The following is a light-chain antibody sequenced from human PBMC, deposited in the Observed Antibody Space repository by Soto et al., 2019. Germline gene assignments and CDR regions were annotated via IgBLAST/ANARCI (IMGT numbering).Light chain of an antibody. CDR3: SSYTSSSTRV. J-gene: IGLJ1*01. Sequence: HSVLTQPASVSGSPGQSITISCTGTSSDVGGYNYVSWYQQHPGKAPKLMIYDVSNRPSGVSNRFSGSKSGNTASLTISELQAEDQADYYCSSYTSSSTRVFGTGTKLTVL. V-gene: IGLV2-14*01. CDR2: DVS. CDR1: SSDVGGYNY.